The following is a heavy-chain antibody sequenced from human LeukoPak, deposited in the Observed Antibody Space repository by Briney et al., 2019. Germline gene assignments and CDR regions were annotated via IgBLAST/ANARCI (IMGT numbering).Heavy chain of an antibody. CDR2: MNPNSGNT. V-gene: IGHV1-8*01. Sequence: GASVKPSCKASGHTFTSYDINWVRQATGQGLEWMGWMNPNSGNTGYAQKFQGRVTMTRNTSISTAYMELSSLRSEDTAVYYCARGRHPKRDIQLSQGWFDPWGQGTLVTVSS. CDR3: ARGRHPKRDIQLSQGWFDP. D-gene: IGHD5-18*01. J-gene: IGHJ5*02. CDR1: GHTFTSYD.